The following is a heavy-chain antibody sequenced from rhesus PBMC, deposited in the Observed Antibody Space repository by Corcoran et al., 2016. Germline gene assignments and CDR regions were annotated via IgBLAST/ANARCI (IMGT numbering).Heavy chain of an antibody. CDR3: TREPLFITGTTYRFFDY. CDR2: INYTGKTI. Sequence: EVQLVEPGGGLVQPGGSLRLSCVASGFTFSSFDMSWVRQAPGKGLEWVSYINYTGKTIYYADSVKGRFTLSRDNAKNSLSLQMSSLRAEDTAVYYCTREPLFITGTTYRFFDYWGQGVLVTVSS. D-gene: IGHD1-7*02. J-gene: IGHJ4*01. CDR1: GFTFSSFD. V-gene: IGHV3-136*01.